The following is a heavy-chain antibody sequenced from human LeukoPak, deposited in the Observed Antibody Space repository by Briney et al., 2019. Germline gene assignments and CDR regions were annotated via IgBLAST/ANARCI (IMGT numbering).Heavy chain of an antibody. Sequence: SKTLSLTCTVSGGSISSHYWSWIRQPPGKGLEWIGYIYYSGSTNYNPSLKSRVTISVDTSKNQFSLKLSSVTAADTAVYYCARGGEVVPAAYFDYWGQGTLVTVSS. CDR3: ARGGEVVPAAYFDY. V-gene: IGHV4-59*11. CDR1: GGSISSHY. D-gene: IGHD2-2*01. CDR2: IYYSGST. J-gene: IGHJ4*02.